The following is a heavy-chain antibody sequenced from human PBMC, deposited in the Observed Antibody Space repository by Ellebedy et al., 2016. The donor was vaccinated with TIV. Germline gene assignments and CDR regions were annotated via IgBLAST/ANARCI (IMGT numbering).Heavy chain of an antibody. CDR3: ARVSVDVVIGYNYLDMDI. Sequence: ASVKVSCXASGYTFTSFGLNWVRQAPGQGLEWMGWISAYNGDINYAQNFQGRVAMTTDTVTSTVYVDLRSLRSDDTAVYYCARVSVDVVIGYNYLDMDIWGKGTTVTVSS. D-gene: IGHD6-6*01. J-gene: IGHJ6*03. V-gene: IGHV1-18*01. CDR2: ISAYNGDI. CDR1: GYTFTSFG.